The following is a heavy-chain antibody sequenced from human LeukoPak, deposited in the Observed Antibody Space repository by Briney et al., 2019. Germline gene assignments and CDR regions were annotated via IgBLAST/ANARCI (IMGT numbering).Heavy chain of an antibody. V-gene: IGHV3-21*01. CDR3: ARASGDIVETATIGSY. J-gene: IGHJ4*02. CDR2: ISSSSSFI. D-gene: IGHD5-18*01. Sequence: GGSLRLSCAASGFTFNSYRMNWVRPAPGKGLEWVSSISSSSSFIFYADSVKGRFTITRDYAKNALYLQMNSLRAEDTAVYYCARASGDIVETATIGSYWGQGTLVSFSS. CDR1: GFTFNSYR.